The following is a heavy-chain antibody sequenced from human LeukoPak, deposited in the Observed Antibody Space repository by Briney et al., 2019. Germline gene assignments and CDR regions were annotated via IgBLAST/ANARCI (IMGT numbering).Heavy chain of an antibody. Sequence: PGGSLRLSCAGSGFTFSDYSINWVRQAPGKGLEWVSSINPTSSSIYYADAVRGRFTISRDNAKSSLYLQMNGLTVEDTAVYYCARYYYDSNGYNIYYFDYWGQGTLVTVSS. J-gene: IGHJ4*02. V-gene: IGHV3-21*01. D-gene: IGHD3-22*01. CDR2: INPTSSSI. CDR1: GFTFSDYS. CDR3: ARYYYDSNGYNIYYFDY.